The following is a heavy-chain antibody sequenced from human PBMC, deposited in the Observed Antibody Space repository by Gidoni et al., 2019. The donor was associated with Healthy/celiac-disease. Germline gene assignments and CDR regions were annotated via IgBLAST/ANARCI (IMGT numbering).Heavy chain of an antibody. CDR3: ASVRPVDCSSTSCYHGY. V-gene: IGHV1-69*06. D-gene: IGHD2-2*01. J-gene: IGHJ4*02. Sequence: QVQLVQSGAEVKKPGSSVKVSCKASGGTLSSYAISWVRQAPGPGLEWMGGIIPIFGTANYAQKFQGRVTITADKSTSTAYMELSSLRSEDTAVYYCASVRPVDCSSTSCYHGYWGQGTLVTVSS. CDR1: GGTLSSYA. CDR2: IIPIFGTA.